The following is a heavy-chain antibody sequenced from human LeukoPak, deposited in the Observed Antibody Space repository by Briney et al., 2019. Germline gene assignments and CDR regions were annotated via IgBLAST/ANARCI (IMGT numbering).Heavy chain of an antibody. V-gene: IGHV3-30-3*01. D-gene: IGHD1/OR15-1a*01. CDR1: GFTFSSYA. Sequence: GGSLRLSCAASGFTFSSYAMHWVRQAPGKGLEWVAVISYDGSNKYYADSVKGRFTTSRDNSKNTLYLQMNSLRAEDTAVYYCARDGTGAPSDYWGQGTLVTVSS. CDR3: ARDGTGAPSDY. J-gene: IGHJ4*02. CDR2: ISYDGSNK.